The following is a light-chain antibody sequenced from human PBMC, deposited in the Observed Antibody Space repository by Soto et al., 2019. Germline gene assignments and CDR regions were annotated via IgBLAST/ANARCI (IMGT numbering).Light chain of an antibody. CDR2: GAS. V-gene: IGKV3-20*01. CDR1: QSVSSYY. CDR3: KQYGSSGT. J-gene: IGKJ1*01. Sequence: EIVLTQSPGTLSLSPVERATLSCMASQSVSSYYLAWYQQKPGQAPRLLIYGASNRATGIPDRFSGSGSGTDFTLTISRLEPEDFAVYYCKQYGSSGTFGQGTKVDIK.